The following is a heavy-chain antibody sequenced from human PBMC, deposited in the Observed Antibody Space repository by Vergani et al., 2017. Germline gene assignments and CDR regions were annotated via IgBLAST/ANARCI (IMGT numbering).Heavy chain of an antibody. J-gene: IGHJ5*02. Sequence: QVRLQESGPGLVKPSETLSLTRSVSGGSMSGYYWSWIRQLPGKGPEWIGYLYHSGSTNYNPSLGTRVTISGDTSKNQFSLKLNSVTAADTAVYYCGRVADFYGLGSRLLDLWGQGILVTVSS. V-gene: IGHV4-59*01. CDR1: GGSMSGYY. CDR3: GRVADFYGLGSRLLDL. CDR2: LYHSGST. D-gene: IGHD3-10*01.